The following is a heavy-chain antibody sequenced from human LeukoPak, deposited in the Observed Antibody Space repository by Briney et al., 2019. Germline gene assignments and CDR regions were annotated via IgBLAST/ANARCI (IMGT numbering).Heavy chain of an antibody. J-gene: IGHJ4*02. CDR3: ARAVAGPDY. V-gene: IGHV3-30*04. Sequence: GGSLRLSCAVSRFTFRNSAMHWVRQAPGKGLEWVALTSDDGSNKYYADSVKGRFTISRDNSKNTLYLQMNSLRAEDTAVYYCARAVAGPDYWGQGTLVTVSS. D-gene: IGHD6-19*01. CDR2: TSDDGSNK. CDR1: RFTFRNSA.